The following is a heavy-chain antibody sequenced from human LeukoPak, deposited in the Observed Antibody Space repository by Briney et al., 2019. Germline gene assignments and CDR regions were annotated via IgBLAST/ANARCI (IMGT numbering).Heavy chain of an antibody. CDR3: AELGITMTGGV. CDR1: GFTFSNYW. J-gene: IGHJ6*04. D-gene: IGHD3-10*02. Sequence: WGSLRLSCAASGFTFSNYWMHWVRQVPGKGLVWVSRINSDGINTSYADSVKGRFTISRDNAKNSLYLQMNSLRAEDTAVYYCAELGITMTGGVWGKGTTVTISS. V-gene: IGHV3-74*01. CDR2: INSDGINT.